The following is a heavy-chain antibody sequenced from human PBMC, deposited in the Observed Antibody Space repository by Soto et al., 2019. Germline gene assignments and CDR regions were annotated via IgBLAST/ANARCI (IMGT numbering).Heavy chain of an antibody. D-gene: IGHD1-26*01. Sequence: QVQLVQSGAEVKKPGSSVKVSCKASGGTFSSYAISWVRQAPGQGLEWMGWIISIFGTADYAQKFQGRVTITADESTSTAYMELSSLRSEDTAVYYCASHSGSSPEGRYYYGMDVWGQGTTVTVSS. CDR3: ASHSGSSPEGRYYYGMDV. CDR1: GGTFSSYA. J-gene: IGHJ6*02. CDR2: IISIFGTA. V-gene: IGHV1-69*12.